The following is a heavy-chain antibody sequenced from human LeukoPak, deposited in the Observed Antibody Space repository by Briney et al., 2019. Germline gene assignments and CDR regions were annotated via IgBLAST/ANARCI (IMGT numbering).Heavy chain of an antibody. D-gene: IGHD3-22*01. J-gene: IGHJ4*02. CDR1: GFTFSSYW. V-gene: IGHV3-7*01. CDR3: ARSDYYDSSGNYHFDY. CDR2: IKQGGIEK. Sequence: GGSLRLSCAVSGFTFSSYWMSWVRQAPGKGLEWVANIKQGGIEKSYVDSVKGRFTISRDNAKNSLYLQMNSLRDEDTAVYHCARSDYYDSSGNYHFDYWGQGTLVTVSS.